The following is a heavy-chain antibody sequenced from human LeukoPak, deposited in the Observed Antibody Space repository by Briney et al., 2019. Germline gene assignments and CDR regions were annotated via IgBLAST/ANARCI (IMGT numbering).Heavy chain of an antibody. D-gene: IGHD5-24*01. CDR1: NGSISGFY. CDR2: IHHSGTT. V-gene: IGHV4-59*01. Sequence: SETLSLTCTVSNGSISGFYWSWIRQTPEQGLEWIGYIHHSGTTNCNPSLKSRVTVSLDTSKNQFSLKLSSVTAADTAVYYCARGGDGYNYFDYWGQGPLVTVSS. J-gene: IGHJ4*02. CDR3: ARGGDGYNYFDY.